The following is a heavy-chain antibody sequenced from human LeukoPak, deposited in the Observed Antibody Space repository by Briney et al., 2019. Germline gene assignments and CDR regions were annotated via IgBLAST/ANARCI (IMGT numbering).Heavy chain of an antibody. CDR2: INPNSGGT. CDR3: ARLYSGSPLQDY. D-gene: IGHD1-26*01. Sequence: ASVKVPCKASGYTFTGYYMHWVRQAPGQGLEWMGRINPNSGGTNYAQKFQGRVTMTRDTSISTAYMELSRLRSDDTAVYYCARLYSGSPLQDYWGQRTLVTVSS. V-gene: IGHV1-2*06. J-gene: IGHJ4*02. CDR1: GYTFTGYY.